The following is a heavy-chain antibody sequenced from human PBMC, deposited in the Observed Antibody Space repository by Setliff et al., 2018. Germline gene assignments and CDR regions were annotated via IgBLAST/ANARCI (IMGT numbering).Heavy chain of an antibody. CDR3: ARDRPEVVIDAARALFDY. CDR2: ISAYNGYI. Sequence: ASVKVSCKAPGYTFPSYGISWVRQAPGQGLEWMGWISAYNGYIIYEQKFQGRVTMTTDTSTSTAYMELRSLRSDDTAVYYCARDRPEVVIDAARALFDYWGQGALVTVSS. J-gene: IGHJ4*02. CDR1: GYTFPSYG. V-gene: IGHV1-18*01. D-gene: IGHD2-15*01.